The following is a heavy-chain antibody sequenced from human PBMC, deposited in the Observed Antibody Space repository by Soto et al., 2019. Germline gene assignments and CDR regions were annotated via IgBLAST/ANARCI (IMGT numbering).Heavy chain of an antibody. CDR3: ARDSSSWFNGDMDV. J-gene: IGHJ6*02. CDR1: GYAFTGYY. CDR2: INANSGGT. V-gene: IGHV1-2*02. D-gene: IGHD3-22*01. Sequence: QVQLVQSGAEVKKPGASVEVSCKASGYAFTGYYIHWVRQAPGQGLEWMGWINANSGGTNYAQKFEGRVTMTSDTSITTAYMELQRLKSDDTAVYYCARDSSSWFNGDMDVWGQGTTVTVSS.